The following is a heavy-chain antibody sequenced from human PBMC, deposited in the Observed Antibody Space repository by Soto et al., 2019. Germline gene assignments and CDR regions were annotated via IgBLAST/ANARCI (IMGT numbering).Heavy chain of an antibody. V-gene: IGHV3-49*04. CDR2: IRSKAYGGTT. J-gene: IGHJ6*02. CDR3: TRESSLIFGVVITYYYYGMDV. D-gene: IGHD3-3*01. CDR1: GFTFGDYA. Sequence: GGSLRLSCTASGFTFGDYAMSWVRQAPGKGLEWVGFIRSKAYGGTTEYAASVKGRFTISRDDSKSIAYLQMNSLKTEDTAVYYCTRESSLIFGVVITYYYYGMDVWGQGTTVTVSS.